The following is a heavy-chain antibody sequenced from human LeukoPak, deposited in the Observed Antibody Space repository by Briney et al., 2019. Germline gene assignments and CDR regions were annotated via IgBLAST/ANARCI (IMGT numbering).Heavy chain of an antibody. CDR2: IYYSGST. J-gene: IGHJ4*02. Sequence: SETLSLTCTVSGDSIRNSNYYWGWIRQPPGKGLEWVGSIYYSGSTYYNPSLKSRVTISVDTSKNQFSLKLSSVTAADTAVYYCAREGMGEPVYDWGQGTLVTVSS. V-gene: IGHV4-39*07. CDR1: GDSIRNSNYY. D-gene: IGHD3-16*01. CDR3: AREGMGEPVYD.